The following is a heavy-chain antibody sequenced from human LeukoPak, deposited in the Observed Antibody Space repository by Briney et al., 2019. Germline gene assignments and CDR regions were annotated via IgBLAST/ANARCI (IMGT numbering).Heavy chain of an antibody. CDR1: GFNFRSYW. CDR2: LDQDGTKK. D-gene: IGHD2-2*03. J-gene: IGHJ6*02. V-gene: IGHV3-7*01. CDR3: ARDGPGYCSSTSCYHIYYYYGMDV. Sequence: GGSLRLSCAASGFNFRSYWMSWVRQIPGKGLEWVANLDQDGTKKYYVDSVKGRFTISRDNAKNSLYLQMNSLRAEDTAVYYCARDGPGYCSSTSCYHIYYYYGMDVWGQGTTVTVSS.